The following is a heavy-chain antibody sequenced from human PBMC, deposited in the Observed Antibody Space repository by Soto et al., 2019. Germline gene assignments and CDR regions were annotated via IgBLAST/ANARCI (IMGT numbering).Heavy chain of an antibody. CDR3: ARLNRMAARATMDV. V-gene: IGHV4-59*08. J-gene: IGHJ6*02. Sequence: SETLSLTCTVSGGSISSYYWSWIRQPPGKGLEWIGYIYYSGSTNYNPSLKSRVTISVDTSKNQFSLKLSSVTAADTAVYYCARLNRMAARATMDVWGQGTTVTVSS. CDR2: IYYSGST. D-gene: IGHD5-18*01. CDR1: GGSISSYY.